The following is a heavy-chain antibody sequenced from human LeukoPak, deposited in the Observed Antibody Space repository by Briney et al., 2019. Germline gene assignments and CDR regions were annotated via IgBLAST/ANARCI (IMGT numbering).Heavy chain of an antibody. V-gene: IGHV3-74*01. Sequence: PGGSLRLSCAASGFTFTSYWMHWVRQAPGKGLVWVSGIYNDGSYTRYADSVKGRFTISRDNAKNTLYLQMNSLRAEDTAVYYCARDWRSHFDYWGQGTLVTVSS. J-gene: IGHJ4*02. CDR2: IYNDGSYT. CDR3: ARDWRSHFDY. CDR1: GFTFTSYW.